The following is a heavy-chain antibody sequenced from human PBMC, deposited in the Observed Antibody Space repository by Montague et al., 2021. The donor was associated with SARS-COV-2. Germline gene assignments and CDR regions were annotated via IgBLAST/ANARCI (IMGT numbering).Heavy chain of an antibody. CDR2: IDWDDDK. V-gene: IGHV2-70*11. D-gene: IGHD3-22*01. CDR3: ARTPYYYDSSGYYYGAFDI. J-gene: IGHJ3*02. CDR1: GFPLSTSGMC. Sequence: PALVKPTQTLTLICTFSGFPLSTSGMCVSWIRQPPGKALEWLARIDWDDDKYYSTSLKTRLTISKDTSKNQVVLTMTNMDPVDTATYYCARTPYYYDSSGYYYGAFDIWGQGTMVTVSS.